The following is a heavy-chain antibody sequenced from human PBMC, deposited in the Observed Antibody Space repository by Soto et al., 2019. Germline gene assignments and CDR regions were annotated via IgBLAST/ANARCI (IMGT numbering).Heavy chain of an antibody. CDR3: ARLDPYCSSTSCYAGAGAFDI. D-gene: IGHD2-2*01. J-gene: IGHJ3*02. CDR1: GGSISSSSYY. Sequence: QLQLQESGPGLVKPSETLSLTCTVSGGSISSSSYYWGWIRQPPGKGLEWIGSIYYSGSTYYNPSLKSRVTISVDTSKNQFSLKLSSVTAADTAVYYCARLDPYCSSTSCYAGAGAFDIWGQGTMVTVSS. V-gene: IGHV4-39*01. CDR2: IYYSGST.